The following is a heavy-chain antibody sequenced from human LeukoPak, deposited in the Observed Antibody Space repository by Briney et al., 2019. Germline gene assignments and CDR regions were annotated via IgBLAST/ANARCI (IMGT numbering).Heavy chain of an antibody. CDR2: INHSGST. D-gene: IGHD6-13*01. CDR1: GGSFSGYY. J-gene: IGHJ4*02. CDR3: ARAYSSSWYVWYYFDY. V-gene: IGHV4-34*01. Sequence: SETLSLTCAVYGGSFSGYYWSWIRQPPGKGLEWIGEINHSGSTNYNPSLKSRVTISVDTSKNQFSLKLSSVTAADTAVYYCARAYSSSWYVWYYFDYWGQGTLVTVYS.